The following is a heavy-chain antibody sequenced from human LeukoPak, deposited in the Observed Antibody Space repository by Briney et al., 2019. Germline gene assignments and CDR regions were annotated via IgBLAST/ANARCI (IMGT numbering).Heavy chain of an antibody. D-gene: IGHD2-21*02. Sequence: PSETLSLTCSVSGGSVTKCYWTWIRQPAGKGLEWIGRIYTNGSPYYSPSLKSRVTMSVDTPKNQFSLTLTSVTAADTAVYYCAKWSLTAPHGFDIWGQGTMVTVSS. J-gene: IGHJ3*02. CDR1: GGSVTKCY. V-gene: IGHV4-4*07. CDR3: AKWSLTAPHGFDI. CDR2: IYTNGSP.